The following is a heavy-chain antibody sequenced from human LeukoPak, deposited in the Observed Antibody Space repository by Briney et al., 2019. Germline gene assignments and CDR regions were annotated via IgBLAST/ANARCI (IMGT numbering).Heavy chain of an antibody. CDR2: ISAYNGNR. D-gene: IGHD6-19*01. CDR1: VYTLSNYG. CDR3: ARSPTVAGISTTDYYCYGMDV. V-gene: IGHV1-18*01. J-gene: IGHJ6*02. Sequence: ASVKDSFKASVYTLSNYGISWVRQPPAQGLEWVGWISAYNGNRNYAQKLQGKVTMTTDTSTSTAYMELRSLRSDDTAVYYCARSPTVAGISTTDYYCYGMDVWGQGTTVTVSS.